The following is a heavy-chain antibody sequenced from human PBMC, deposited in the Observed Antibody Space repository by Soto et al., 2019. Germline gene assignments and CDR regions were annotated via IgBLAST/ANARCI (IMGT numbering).Heavy chain of an antibody. CDR1: GGSISDYY. V-gene: IGHV4-4*07. D-gene: IGHD3-22*01. J-gene: IGHJ4*02. CDR2: IYTSDST. Sequence: PAGTLSLTCTVSGGSISDYYWSWIRQAAGGGLEWIGRIYTSDSTNYNPSLKSRVTMSIDTSKKQFSLRLNSVTAADTAVYYCAREGGYSLYYFDYWGKGPLVTVSS. CDR3: AREGGYSLYYFDY.